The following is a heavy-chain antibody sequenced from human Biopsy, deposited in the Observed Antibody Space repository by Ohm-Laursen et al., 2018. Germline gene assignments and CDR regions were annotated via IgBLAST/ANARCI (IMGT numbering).Heavy chain of an antibody. CDR1: GGSIRGSTYY. J-gene: IGHJ4*02. CDR3: ARQVDFWSGYVDY. CDR2: VYFSGNT. D-gene: IGHD3-3*01. Sequence: GTLSLTCNVSGGSIRGSTYYWGWIRQTPGKGLEWIGSVYFSGNTYYNPSLGGRVTISVDTSKNQFSLKLISVTAADTAVYYCARQVDFWSGYVDYWGQGTLVAVSS. V-gene: IGHV4-39*01.